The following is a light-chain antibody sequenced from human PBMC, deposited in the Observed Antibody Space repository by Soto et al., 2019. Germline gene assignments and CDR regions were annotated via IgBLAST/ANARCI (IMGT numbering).Light chain of an antibody. CDR2: DAS. Sequence: EIVMTQSPATLSVSPGERATLSCRASQSVSDYLAWYQQKPGQAPRLLIYDASNRATGIPARFSGSGSGTDFTLTISSLEPEDFAVYYCQQRSNWRSITFGQGTRLEIK. J-gene: IGKJ5*01. V-gene: IGKV3-11*01. CDR1: QSVSDY. CDR3: QQRSNWRSIT.